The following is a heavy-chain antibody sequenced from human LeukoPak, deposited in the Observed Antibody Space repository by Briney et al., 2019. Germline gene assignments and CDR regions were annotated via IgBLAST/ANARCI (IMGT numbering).Heavy chain of an antibody. CDR2: ISGSGGST. V-gene: IGHV3-23*01. Sequence: GGTLRLSCAASGFTFSSYGMSWVRQAPGKGLEWVSAISGSGGSTYYADSVKGRFTISRDNSKNTLYLQMNSLRAEGTAVYYCAKDMFGELFAPLDYWGQGTLVTVSS. J-gene: IGHJ4*02. CDR3: AKDMFGELFAPLDY. D-gene: IGHD3-10*02. CDR1: GFTFSSYG.